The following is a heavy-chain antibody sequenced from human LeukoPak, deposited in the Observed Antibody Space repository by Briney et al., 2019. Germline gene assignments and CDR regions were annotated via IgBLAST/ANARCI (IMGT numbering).Heavy chain of an antibody. D-gene: IGHD6-13*01. CDR2: LSYYGSNK. J-gene: IGHJ4*02. CDR1: GFTFSIYA. CDR3: ARVPLSSSWYGYFDY. Sequence: GGPLRLSCAASGFTFSIYAMLYLRQPPGKRRECVAVLSYYGSNKYYADSVKGRFTISRDNSKNTLYLQMNSLRAEDTAVYYCARVPLSSSWYGYFDYWGQGTLVTVSS. V-gene: IGHV3-30-3*01.